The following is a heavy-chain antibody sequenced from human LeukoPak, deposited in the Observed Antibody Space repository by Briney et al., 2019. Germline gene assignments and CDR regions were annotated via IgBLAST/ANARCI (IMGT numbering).Heavy chain of an antibody. J-gene: IGHJ5*02. D-gene: IGHD3-22*01. CDR3: ARGVFDSSGSWFDP. Sequence: PSETLSLTCTVSGGSISSSSYYWGWIRQPPGKGLEWIGSIYYSGSTYYNPSLKSRVTISVDTSKNQFSLELSSVTAADTAVYYCARGVFDSSGSWFDPWGQGTLVTVSS. CDR2: IYYSGST. CDR1: GGSISSSSYY. V-gene: IGHV4-39*01.